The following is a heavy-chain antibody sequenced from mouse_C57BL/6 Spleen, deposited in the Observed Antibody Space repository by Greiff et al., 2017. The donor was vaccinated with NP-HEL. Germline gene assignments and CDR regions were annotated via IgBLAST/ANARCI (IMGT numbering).Heavy chain of an antibody. V-gene: IGHV1-22*01. J-gene: IGHJ3*01. CDR2: INPKNGGT. CDR3: AREDYGSTPFAY. CDR1: GYTFTDYN. D-gene: IGHD1-1*01. Sequence: VQLKQSGPELVKPGASVKMSCMASGYTFTDYNMHWVKQSHGKSLEWIGYINPKNGGTSYNQKFKGKATLTVNKSSITAYMELRSLTSEDSAVYYFAREDYGSTPFAYWGQGTLVTVSA.